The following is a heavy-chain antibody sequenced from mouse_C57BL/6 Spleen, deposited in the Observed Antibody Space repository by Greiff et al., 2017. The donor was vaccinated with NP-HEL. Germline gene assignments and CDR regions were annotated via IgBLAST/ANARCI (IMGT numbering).Heavy chain of an antibody. Sequence: VQLQQSGTELVKPGASVKLSCKASGYTFTSYWMHWVKQRPGQGLEWIGNINPSNGGTNYNEKFKSKATLTVDKSSSTAYMQLSSLTSEDSAVYDCARSNWEWYYFDYWGQGTTLTVSS. J-gene: IGHJ2*01. CDR2: INPSNGGT. V-gene: IGHV1-53*01. D-gene: IGHD4-1*01. CDR3: ARSNWEWYYFDY. CDR1: GYTFTSYW.